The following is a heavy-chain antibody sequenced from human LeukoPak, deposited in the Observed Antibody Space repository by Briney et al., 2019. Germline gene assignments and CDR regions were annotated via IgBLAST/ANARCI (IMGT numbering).Heavy chain of an antibody. CDR3: ARDGGSGSYYKNYGMDD. CDR1: GYTFTGYY. J-gene: IGHJ6*02. D-gene: IGHD3-10*01. CDR2: IIPIFGTA. Sequence: SVKVSCKASGYTFTGYYMHWVRQAPGQGLEWMGGIIPIFGTANYAQKFQGRVTITADESTSTAYMELSSLRSEDTAVYYCARDGGSGSYYKNYGMDDWGQGTTVTVSS. V-gene: IGHV1-69*13.